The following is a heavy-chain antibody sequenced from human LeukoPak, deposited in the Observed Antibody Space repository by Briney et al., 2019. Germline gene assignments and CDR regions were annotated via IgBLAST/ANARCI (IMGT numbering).Heavy chain of an antibody. CDR3: ARDDNDILTGYPQNGMDV. D-gene: IGHD3-9*01. Sequence: SETLSLTCSVSGGSISNYYWSWIRQPPGKGLEWIGYIYHNGGTNYNPSLKSRVTISVDMSKNQFSLKLSSVTAEDTAVYYCARDDNDILTGYPQNGMDVWGQGTTVTVSS. CDR1: GGSISNYY. CDR2: IYHNGGT. J-gene: IGHJ6*02. V-gene: IGHV4-59*01.